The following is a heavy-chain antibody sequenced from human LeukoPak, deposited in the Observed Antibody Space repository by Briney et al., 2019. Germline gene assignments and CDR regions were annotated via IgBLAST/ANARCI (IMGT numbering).Heavy chain of an antibody. CDR2: IHPSEGF. CDR1: GGSCDDYY. CDR3: ARGRDRSKAGDH. V-gene: IGHV4-34*01. D-gene: IGHD5-24*01. J-gene: IGHJ4*02. Sequence: SETLSLTCDVYGGSCDDYYCSWIRQPPGKGLEWIGKIHPSEGFYYNSSLVSRVTISIDPSKTHFSLRLASVTAADTAFYYCARGRDRSKAGDHWGQGSLVTVSS.